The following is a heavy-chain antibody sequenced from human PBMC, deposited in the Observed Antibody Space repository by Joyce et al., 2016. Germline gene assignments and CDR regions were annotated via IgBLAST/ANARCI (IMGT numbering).Heavy chain of an antibody. CDR2: IHTRGST. D-gene: IGHD2-2*01. J-gene: IGHJ4*02. Sequence: QVQLQQSGPGLVKPSQTLSLTCTVSGGSISSGSHQWGWIRQPDGKGLEWIGRIHTRGSTNYNPSLKSRVTISVDTSKNQLSLKLSSVTAADTAVYYCARDTAAMWGGYVYWGQGTLVTVSS. CDR1: GGSISSGSHQ. CDR3: ARDTAAMWGGYVY. V-gene: IGHV4-61*02.